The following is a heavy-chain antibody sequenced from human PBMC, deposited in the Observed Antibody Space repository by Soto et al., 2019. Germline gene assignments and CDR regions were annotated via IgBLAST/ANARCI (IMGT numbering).Heavy chain of an antibody. CDR1: GYSFTNYW. J-gene: IGHJ4*02. V-gene: IGHV5-51*01. CDR2: IYPDDSDT. CDR3: ARDLYPLAYYFDY. Sequence: GESLKISCKGSGYSFTNYWIGWVRQMPGKGLEWMGIIYPDDSDTRYSPSFQGQVTMSADKSINTAYLQWSSLKASDTAMYYCARDLYPLAYYFDYWGQGTLVTVSS.